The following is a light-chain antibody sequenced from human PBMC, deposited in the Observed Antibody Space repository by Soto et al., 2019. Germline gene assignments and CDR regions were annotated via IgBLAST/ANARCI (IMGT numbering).Light chain of an antibody. CDR2: EVS. J-gene: IGLJ3*02. V-gene: IGLV2-14*01. CDR1: SSDVGGYNY. CDR3: SSLTSSTTLV. Sequence: QSALTQPASVSGSPGQSITISCTGTSSDVGGYNYVSWYQQHPGKAPKLMIYEVSNRPSGISNRFYGSKSGNTASLTVSGLQAEDAADYYCSSLTSSTTLVFGGGTKLTVL.